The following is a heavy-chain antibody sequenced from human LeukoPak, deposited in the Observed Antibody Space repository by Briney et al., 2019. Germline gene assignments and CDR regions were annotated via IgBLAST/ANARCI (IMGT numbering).Heavy chain of an antibody. D-gene: IGHD3-10*01. CDR3: ARDMKEYGSGNEIDY. V-gene: IGHV3-33*08. J-gene: IGHJ4*02. CDR2: IWYDGSNK. Sequence: GGSLRLSCAASGFTFSSYGMHWVRQAPGKGLEWVAVIWYDGSNKYYADSVKGRFTISRDNSKNTLYLQMNSLRAEDTAVYYCARDMKEYGSGNEIDYWGQGTLVTVSS. CDR1: GFTFSSYG.